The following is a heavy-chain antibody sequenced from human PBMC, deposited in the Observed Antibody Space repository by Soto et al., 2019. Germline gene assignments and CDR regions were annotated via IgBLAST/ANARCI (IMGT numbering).Heavy chain of an antibody. D-gene: IGHD3-10*01. CDR3: ASLLWFGVAASLSWFDP. CDR1: GGTFSSYA. Sequence: QVQLVQSGAEVKKPGSSVKVSCKASGGTFSSYAISWVRQAPGQGLEWMGGIIPIFGTANYAQKFQGRVTITADESTSTAYMELSSVRSEDTAVYYWASLLWFGVAASLSWFDPWGQGTLVTVSS. V-gene: IGHV1-69*01. CDR2: IIPIFGTA. J-gene: IGHJ5*02.